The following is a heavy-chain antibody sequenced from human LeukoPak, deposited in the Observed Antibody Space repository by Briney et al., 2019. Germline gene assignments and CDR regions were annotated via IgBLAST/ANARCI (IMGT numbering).Heavy chain of an antibody. V-gene: IGHV1-18*01. D-gene: IGHD2-15*01. Sequence: GASEKVSCKASGYTFTSYGISWVRQAPGQGLEWMGWISAYNGNTNYAQKLQGRVTMTTDTSTSTAYMELRSLRSDDTAVYYCARDTCSGGSCYSSYFDYWGQGTLVTVSS. CDR3: ARDTCSGGSCYSSYFDY. CDR2: ISAYNGNT. CDR1: GYTFTSYG. J-gene: IGHJ4*02.